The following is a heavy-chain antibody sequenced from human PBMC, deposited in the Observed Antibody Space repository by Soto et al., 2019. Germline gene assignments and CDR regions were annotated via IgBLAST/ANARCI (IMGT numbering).Heavy chain of an antibody. Sequence: WSLKLSCSASVFTVRREYITWFRQAPGKGLEWVSIIYRGGGTYYADSVKGRFIISRDDSKNTVFLQMNSLRAEDTAVYYCARRDDSETFDIWGQGTMVTVSS. CDR2: IYRGGGT. D-gene: IGHD5-18*01. CDR1: VFTVRREY. CDR3: ARRDDSETFDI. V-gene: IGHV3-53*01. J-gene: IGHJ3*02.